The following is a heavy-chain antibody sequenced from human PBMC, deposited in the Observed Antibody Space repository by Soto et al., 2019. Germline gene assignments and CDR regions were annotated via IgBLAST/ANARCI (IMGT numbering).Heavy chain of an antibody. Sequence: GGSLRLSCAASGFTFSTYALSWVRQAPGKGLGWVSAISANGQGIYYADSARGRFTISRDNSKNTIFLHMDSLRAEDTAVYYCAKDRNYPRDQFHYWGQGTLVTV. CDR3: AKDRNYPRDQFHY. CDR1: GFTFSTYA. CDR2: ISANGQGI. J-gene: IGHJ4*02. V-gene: IGHV3-23*01. D-gene: IGHD1-7*01.